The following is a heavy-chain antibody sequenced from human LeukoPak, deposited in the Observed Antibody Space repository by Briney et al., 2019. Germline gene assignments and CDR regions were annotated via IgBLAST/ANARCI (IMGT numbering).Heavy chain of an antibody. V-gene: IGHV3-7*01. J-gene: IGHJ4*02. CDR2: IKQDGSEK. CDR3: ARVDIVATISKYYFDY. Sequence: GSLRLSCAASGFTFSSYWMSWVRQAPGKGLDWLANIKQDGSEKYYVDSAKGRFTISRDNAKNSLYLQMNSLRAEDTAVYYCARVDIVATISKYYFDYWGQGTLVTVSS. CDR1: GFTFSSYW. D-gene: IGHD5-12*01.